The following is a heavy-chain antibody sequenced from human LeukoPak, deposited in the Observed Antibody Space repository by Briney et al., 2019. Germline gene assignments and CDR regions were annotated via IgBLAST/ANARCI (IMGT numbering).Heavy chain of an antibody. CDR1: GFTFSSYA. J-gene: IGHJ4*02. CDR2: ISDSGTHI. Sequence: GGSLRLSCAASGFTFSSYAMSWVRQAPGEGLEWVSSISDSGTHIYYADSVKGRFTISRDNSKNTLYLQMNSLRAEDTAVYYCARDLGQPTDYWGQGTLVTVSS. D-gene: IGHD3-10*01. V-gene: IGHV3-23*01. CDR3: ARDLGQPTDY.